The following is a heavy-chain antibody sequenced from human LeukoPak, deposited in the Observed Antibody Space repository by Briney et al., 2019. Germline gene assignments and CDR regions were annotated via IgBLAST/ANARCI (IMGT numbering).Heavy chain of an antibody. J-gene: IGHJ5*02. V-gene: IGHV5-51*01. CDR1: GYTFRSYW. CDR2: IYPGDSDT. Sequence: GESLKISCKGSGYTFRSYWIGWVRQMPGKGLEWMGIIYPGDSDTRYSPSFQGQVTISADKSISTAYLQWSSLKASDTAMYYCARGPAYSSGWYRFDPWGQGTLVTVSS. D-gene: IGHD6-19*01. CDR3: ARGPAYSSGWYRFDP.